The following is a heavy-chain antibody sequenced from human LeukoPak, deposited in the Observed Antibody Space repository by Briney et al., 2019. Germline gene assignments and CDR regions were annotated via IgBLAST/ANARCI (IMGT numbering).Heavy chain of an antibody. J-gene: IGHJ4*02. Sequence: GGSLRPSCAASGFTFSSYGMSWVRQAPGKGLEWVSAISGSGGSTYYADSVKGRFTISRDNSKNTPYLQMNSLRAEDTAVYYCAASVLLWFGEFLGWGQGTLVTVSS. CDR1: GFTFSSYG. D-gene: IGHD3-10*01. CDR2: ISGSGGST. CDR3: AASVLLWFGEFLG. V-gene: IGHV3-23*01.